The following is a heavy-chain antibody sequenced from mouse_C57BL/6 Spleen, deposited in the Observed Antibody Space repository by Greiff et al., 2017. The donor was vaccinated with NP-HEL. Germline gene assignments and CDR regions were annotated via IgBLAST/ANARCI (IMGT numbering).Heavy chain of an antibody. J-gene: IGHJ2*01. CDR2: IYPGDGDT. CDR1: GYAFSSSW. CDR3: ARNYGNFYYFDY. V-gene: IGHV1-82*01. D-gene: IGHD2-1*01. Sequence: VKLQQSGPELVKPGASVKISCKASGYAFSSSWMNWVKQRPGKGLEWIGRIYPGDGDTNYNGKFKGKATLTADKSSSTAYMQLSSLTSEDSAVYFCARNYGNFYYFDYWGQGTTLTVSS.